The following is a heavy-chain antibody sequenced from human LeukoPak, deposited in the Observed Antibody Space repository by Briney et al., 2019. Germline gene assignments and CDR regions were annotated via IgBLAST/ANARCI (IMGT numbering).Heavy chain of an antibody. CDR3: AKPMPRYSGSYEPYYFDY. Sequence: GGSLRLSYAASGFTFSSYGMHWVRQAPGKGLEWVAFIRYDGSNKYYADSVKGRFTISRDNSKNALYLQMNSLRAEDTTVYYCAKPMPRYSGSYEPYYFDYWGQGTLVTVSS. J-gene: IGHJ4*02. CDR2: IRYDGSNK. D-gene: IGHD1-26*01. V-gene: IGHV3-30*02. CDR1: GFTFSSYG.